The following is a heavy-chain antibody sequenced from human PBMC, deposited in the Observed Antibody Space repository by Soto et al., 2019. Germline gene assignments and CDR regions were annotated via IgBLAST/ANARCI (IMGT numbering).Heavy chain of an antibody. J-gene: IGHJ5*02. CDR1: GGSMRRSGYY. Sequence: SETLSLTCTVSGGSMRRSGYYWGWFRQPPGKGLEYIASIYYSGSTYYSPSLKSRLTLSVDTSSNQFSLKMTSVTAADTAMYYCATRITVFGLLIPPFDPWGQGTQVTVSS. CDR2: IYYSGST. D-gene: IGHD3-3*01. CDR3: ATRITVFGLLIPPFDP. V-gene: IGHV4-39*01.